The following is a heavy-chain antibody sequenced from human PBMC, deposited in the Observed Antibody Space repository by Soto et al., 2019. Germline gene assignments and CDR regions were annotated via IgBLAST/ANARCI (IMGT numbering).Heavy chain of an antibody. CDR3: AREAHYYYYMDV. V-gene: IGHV3-7*01. Sequence: GGSLRLSCAASGFTFNSYAMTWVRQAPGKGLEWVANIRQDGSEKYYVDSVKGRFTISRDNAKNSLYLQMNSLRAEDTAVYYCAREAHYYYYMDVWGKGTTVTVSS. CDR1: GFTFNSYA. CDR2: IRQDGSEK. J-gene: IGHJ6*03.